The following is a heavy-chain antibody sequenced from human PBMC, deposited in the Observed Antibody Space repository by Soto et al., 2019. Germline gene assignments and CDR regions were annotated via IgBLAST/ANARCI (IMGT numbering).Heavy chain of an antibody. CDR2: IYSGGAT. CDR3: ASRAPYCSTTTCFDH. J-gene: IGHJ4*01. V-gene: IGHV3-53*02. D-gene: IGHD2-2*01. CDR1: GLTVSRSL. Sequence: VQLVETGGDLIQPGGSLKLSCSVSGLTVSRSLLSWVRQAPGKGLEWISVIYSGGATYYAASVKGRFSISRDTSENRLYLQMSRLRADDTAVYYCASRAPYCSTTTCFDHWGQGALVTVSS.